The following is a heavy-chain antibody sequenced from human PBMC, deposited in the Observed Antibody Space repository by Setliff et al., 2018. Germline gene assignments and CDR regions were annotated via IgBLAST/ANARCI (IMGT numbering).Heavy chain of an antibody. Sequence: SETLSLTCTVSAGSISSSSYYWGWIRQPPGKGLEWIATIHYSGSTYYNPSLKSRVTTSVDTSKNQFSLKLSSVTAADTAVYYCARQGRKSDSRGYYYWTDFDYRGQGALVTVSS. CDR2: IHYSGST. V-gene: IGHV4-39*01. J-gene: IGHJ4*02. CDR3: ARQGRKSDSRGYYYWTDFDY. D-gene: IGHD3-22*01. CDR1: AGSISSSSYY.